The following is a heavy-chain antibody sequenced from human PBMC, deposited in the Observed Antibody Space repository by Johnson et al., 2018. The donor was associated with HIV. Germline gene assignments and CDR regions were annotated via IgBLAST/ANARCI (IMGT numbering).Heavy chain of an antibody. CDR3: ARDLSGHLSWSSDAFDI. J-gene: IGHJ3*02. V-gene: IGHV3-64*01. D-gene: IGHD1-26*01. Sequence: VQLVESGGGLVQPGRSLKLSCAASGFTFSSYAMHWVRQAPGKGLEYVSAISSNGGSTYYANSVKGRFTISRDNSKNTLYLQMNSLRAEDTAVYYCARDLSGHLSWSSDAFDIWGQGTMVTVSS. CDR1: GFTFSSYA. CDR2: ISSNGGST.